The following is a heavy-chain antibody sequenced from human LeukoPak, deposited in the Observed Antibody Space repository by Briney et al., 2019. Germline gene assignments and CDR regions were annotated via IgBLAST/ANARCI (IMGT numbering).Heavy chain of an antibody. Sequence: PGGSLRLSCAASGFIFSNYWMSWVRQPPGKGLEWVANIKQDGSEKQYVDSVKGRFTISRDNTKKSLYLQMNSLRAEDTAVYYCARDGDPKPFDYWGQGTLVTVSS. J-gene: IGHJ4*02. CDR1: GFIFSNYW. CDR2: IKQDGSEK. V-gene: IGHV3-7*03. CDR3: ARDGDPKPFDY. D-gene: IGHD3-10*01.